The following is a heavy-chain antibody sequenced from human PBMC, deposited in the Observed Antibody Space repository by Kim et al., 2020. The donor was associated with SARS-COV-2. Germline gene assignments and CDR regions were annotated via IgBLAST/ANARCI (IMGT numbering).Heavy chain of an antibody. D-gene: IGHD3-16*01. CDR3: ARHARRAWALFGPVDV. Sequence: SETLSLTCTVSGGSISSSTCYWVCMRQPPGMEREWVVSICCSGTTYYNPSLKSPVTISAYTSKNHFSVNLTSVAAADTSIYDCARHARRAWALFGPVDV. J-gene: IGHJ3*01. CDR1: GGSISSSTCY. V-gene: IGHV4-39*01. CDR2: ICCSGTT.